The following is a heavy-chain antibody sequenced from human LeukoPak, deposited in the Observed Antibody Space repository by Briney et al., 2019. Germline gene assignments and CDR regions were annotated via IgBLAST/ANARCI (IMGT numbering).Heavy chain of an antibody. CDR1: GFSFSGYS. CDR2: IRGTSSAM. V-gene: IGHV3-48*04. D-gene: IGHD3-9*01. Sequence: GGSLRLSCAASGFSFSGYSMNWVRQAPGKGLEWVAHIRGTSSAMNYAASVRGRFTISRDNAKNALFLEMSSLRAEDTAVYYCARDRDWSFDYWGQGTLVTVSS. CDR3: ARDRDWSFDY. J-gene: IGHJ4*02.